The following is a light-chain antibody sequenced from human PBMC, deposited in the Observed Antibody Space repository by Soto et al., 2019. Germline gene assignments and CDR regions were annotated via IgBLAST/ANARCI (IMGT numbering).Light chain of an antibody. CDR3: QQYGSTPHT. Sequence: EIVLTQSPGTLSLSPGERATLSCRASQSVSSSLLAWFQQKPGQAPRLLIYGASSRATGIPDRFSGSGSGTAFTLTISRVEPEDFAVYYCQQYGSTPHTFGQGTKLEIK. CDR1: QSVSSSL. CDR2: GAS. J-gene: IGKJ2*01. V-gene: IGKV3-20*01.